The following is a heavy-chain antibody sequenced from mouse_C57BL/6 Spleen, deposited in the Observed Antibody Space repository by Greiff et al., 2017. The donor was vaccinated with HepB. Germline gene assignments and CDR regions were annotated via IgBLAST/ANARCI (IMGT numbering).Heavy chain of an antibody. D-gene: IGHD3-3*01. V-gene: IGHV1-53*01. CDR3: AFNPGRYYAMDY. Sequence: QVQLQQSGTELVKPGASVKLSCKASGYTFTSYWMHWVKQRPGQGLEWIGNINPSNGGTNYNEKFKSKATLTVDKSSSTAYMQLSSLTSEDSAVYYCAFNPGRYYAMDYWGQGTSVTVSS. J-gene: IGHJ4*01. CDR2: INPSNGGT. CDR1: GYTFTSYW.